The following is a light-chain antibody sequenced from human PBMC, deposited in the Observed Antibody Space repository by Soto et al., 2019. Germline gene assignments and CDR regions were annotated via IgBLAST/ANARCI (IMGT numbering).Light chain of an antibody. CDR3: CSYGGTYNV. CDR2: EVS. J-gene: IGLJ1*01. V-gene: IGLV2-8*01. Sequence: QSALTQPTSASGSTGQSVTISCTGTSSDVGGYNYVSWYQQHPGKVPKLIIYEVSKRPSGVPDRFSGSKSGNTASLTVSGLQAEDEADYYCCSYGGTYNVFGTGTKLTVL. CDR1: SSDVGGYNY.